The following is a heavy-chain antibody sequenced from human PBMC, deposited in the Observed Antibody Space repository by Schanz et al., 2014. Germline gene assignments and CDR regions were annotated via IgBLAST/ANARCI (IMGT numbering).Heavy chain of an antibody. D-gene: IGHD3-22*01. CDR1: GYTFTDYG. CDR3: AGAFDSSGYYFDY. Sequence: QVQVVQSGAEVKKPGASVKVSCKASGYTFTDYGVIWVRQAPGQGLEWMGWISPILGIANYAQKFQGRVTITADRSTSTAYMELSGLRSEDTAVYYCAGAFDSSGYYFDYWGQGTLVTVSS. J-gene: IGHJ4*02. CDR2: ISPILGIA. V-gene: IGHV1-69*10.